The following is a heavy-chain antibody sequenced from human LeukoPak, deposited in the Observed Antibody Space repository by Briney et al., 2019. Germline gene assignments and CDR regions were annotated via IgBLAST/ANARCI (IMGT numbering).Heavy chain of an antibody. J-gene: IGHJ3*02. D-gene: IGHD3-22*01. CDR3: ARDGGSSGPDAFDI. CDR2: ISSSGSTI. CDR1: GFTFSSYE. Sequence: GGSLRLSCVASGFTFSSYEMNWVRQAPGKGLEWVSYISSSGSTIYYADSVKGRFTISRDNAKNSLYLQMNSLRAEDTAVYYCARDGGSSGPDAFDIWGQGTMVTVSS. V-gene: IGHV3-48*03.